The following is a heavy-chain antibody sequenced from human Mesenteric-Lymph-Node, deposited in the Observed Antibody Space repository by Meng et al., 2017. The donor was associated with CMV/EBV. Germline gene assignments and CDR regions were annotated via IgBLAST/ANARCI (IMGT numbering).Heavy chain of an antibody. CDR1: GFTFSSYG. V-gene: IGHV3-30*02. CDR2: IRYDGSNK. Sequence: GGSLRPSCAASGFTFSSYGMHWVRQAPGKGLEWVAFIRYDGSNKYYADSVKGRFTISRDNSKNTLYLQMNSLRAEDTAVYYCAKDPAGTRGYYFDYWGQGMLVTVSS. D-gene: IGHD6-19*01. CDR3: AKDPAGTRGYYFDY. J-gene: IGHJ4*02.